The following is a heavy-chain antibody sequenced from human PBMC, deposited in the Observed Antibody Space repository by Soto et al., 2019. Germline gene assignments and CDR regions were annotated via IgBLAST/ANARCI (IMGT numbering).Heavy chain of an antibody. CDR3: ASPPLAVAGNVCCHH. CDR1: GFTFSSYW. CDR2: INPDGSAK. Sequence: EVRLVESGGGLVQPGGSLRLSCAASGFTFSSYWMTWVRHAPGKGLEWVANINPDGSAKYYVDSVKGRFTISRDNAKNSLYLQMNSLRAEDTAVYYGASPPLAVAGNVCCHHWGQGTLVTVSS. J-gene: IGHJ1*01. D-gene: IGHD6-19*01. V-gene: IGHV3-7*01.